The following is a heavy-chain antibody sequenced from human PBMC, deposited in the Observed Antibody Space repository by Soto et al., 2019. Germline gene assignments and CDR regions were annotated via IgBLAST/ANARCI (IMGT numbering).Heavy chain of an antibody. CDR3: ARGGTYGVELNPFDY. CDR2: IIPIFGTA. D-gene: IGHD1-7*01. Sequence: QVQLVQSGAEVKKPGFSVKVSCKASGGTFSSYAISWVRQAPGQGLEWMGGIIPIFGTANYAQKFQGRVTITADESTSTAYMEVSSLRSEDTAVYYCARGGTYGVELNPFDYWGQGTLVTVSS. V-gene: IGHV1-69*12. CDR1: GGTFSSYA. J-gene: IGHJ4*02.